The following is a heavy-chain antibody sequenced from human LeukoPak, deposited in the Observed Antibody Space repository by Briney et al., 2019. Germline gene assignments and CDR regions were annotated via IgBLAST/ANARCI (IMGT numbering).Heavy chain of an antibody. V-gene: IGHV4-59*01. CDR2: IYYSGST. D-gene: IGHD6-13*01. J-gene: IGHJ4*02. Sequence: PSETLSLTCTVSGGSISSYYWSWIRQPPGKGLEWIGYIYYSGSTNYNPSLKSRVTISVDTSKNQFSLKLSSVTAADTAVYYCARGKGGSSPDYWGQGTLVTVSS. CDR3: ARGKGGSSPDY. CDR1: GGSISSYY.